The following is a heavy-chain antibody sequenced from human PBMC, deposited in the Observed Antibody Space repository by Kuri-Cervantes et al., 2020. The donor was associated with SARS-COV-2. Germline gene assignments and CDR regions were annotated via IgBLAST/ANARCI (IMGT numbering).Heavy chain of an antibody. CDR3: AKASNWGSYRSFFDY. D-gene: IGHD3-16*02. CDR1: GFTFSSYG. CDR2: ISYDGSNK. J-gene: IGHJ4*02. V-gene: IGHV3-30*18. Sequence: GGSLRLSCAASGFTFSSYGMHWVRQAPGKGLEWVAVISYDGSNKYYADSVKGRFTISRDISMHTVHLHMNNLGAEDTAMYYCAKASNWGSYRSFFDYWGQGALVTVSS.